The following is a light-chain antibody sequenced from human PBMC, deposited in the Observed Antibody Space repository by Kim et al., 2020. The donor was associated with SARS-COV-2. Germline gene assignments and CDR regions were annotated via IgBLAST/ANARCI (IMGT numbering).Light chain of an antibody. J-gene: IGKJ1*01. Sequence: EIVLTQSPGTLSLFPGERATLSCRASKSVSDTYLAWYQQRPGQAPRLLIYGASSRATGIPDRFSGRGSGTDFTLTISRLEPEDFAVYYCQQLDNSVWTFGQGTKVDIK. CDR1: KSVSDTY. V-gene: IGKV3-20*01. CDR2: GAS. CDR3: QQLDNSVWT.